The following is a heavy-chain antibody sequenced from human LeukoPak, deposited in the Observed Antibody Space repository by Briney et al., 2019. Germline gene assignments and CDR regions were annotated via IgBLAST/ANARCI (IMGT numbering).Heavy chain of an antibody. CDR1: GFTFSSYA. J-gene: IGHJ4*02. CDR3: AKVGALSGSYDYFDY. Sequence: PGGSLRLSCAASGFTFSSYAMSWVRQAPGKGLEWVSAISGSGGSTYYADSVKGRFTISRDNSKNTLYLQMNSLRAEDTAVYYCAKVGALSGSYDYFDYWGQGTLATVSS. V-gene: IGHV3-23*01. CDR2: ISGSGGST. D-gene: IGHD3-10*01.